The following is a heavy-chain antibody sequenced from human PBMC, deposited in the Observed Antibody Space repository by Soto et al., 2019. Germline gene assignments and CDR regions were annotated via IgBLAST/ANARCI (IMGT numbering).Heavy chain of an antibody. CDR1: GFTFSSSA. CDR2: ISGSDGRT. V-gene: IGHV3-23*01. CDR3: AKSLDINWKNWFDP. Sequence: GGFLRLSCAASGFTFSSSAMNWVRQAPGKGLEWVSVISGSDGRTYYADSVKGRFTISRDNSKNTLYLDINSLRAEDAAVYYCAKSLDINWKNWFDPWGQGTLVTVSS. D-gene: IGHD1-1*01. J-gene: IGHJ5*02.